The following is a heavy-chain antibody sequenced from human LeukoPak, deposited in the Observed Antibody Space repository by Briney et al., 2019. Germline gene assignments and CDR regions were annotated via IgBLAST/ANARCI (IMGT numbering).Heavy chain of an antibody. V-gene: IGHV5-51*01. CDR2: INPADSDT. J-gene: IGHJ4*02. Sequence: GESPKISCKASGYSFTSYWIGWVRQMPGKGLEWMGIINPADSDTRYSPSFQGQVTISADKSINTAYLQWSSLKASDTAMYYCASGRVPGVFDYWGQGTLVTVSS. D-gene: IGHD3-10*01. CDR3: ASGRVPGVFDY. CDR1: GYSFTSYW.